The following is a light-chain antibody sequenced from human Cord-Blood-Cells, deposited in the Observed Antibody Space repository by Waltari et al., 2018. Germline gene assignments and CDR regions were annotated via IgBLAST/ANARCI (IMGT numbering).Light chain of an antibody. CDR2: DAS. V-gene: IGKV3-11*01. CDR3: QQRSNWLT. Sequence: EIVLTQSPATLSLSPGERATLSCRASQSVSSYLAWYQQKPGQAPRLLIYDASNRATGIPPRFSGSGSGTDFTLTISSLEPEDCAVYYCQQRSNWLTFGGGTKVEIK. J-gene: IGKJ4*01. CDR1: QSVSSY.